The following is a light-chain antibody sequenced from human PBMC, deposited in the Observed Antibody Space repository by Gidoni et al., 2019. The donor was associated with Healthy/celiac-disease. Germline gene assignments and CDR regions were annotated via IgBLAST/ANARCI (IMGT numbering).Light chain of an antibody. CDR2: GKH. Sequence: SSELTQDPAVSVAVGQTVRITCQGDSLRSYYASWYQQKPGQAPVLVIYGKHNRPSGIPDRFSGSSSGNTASLTITGAQAEDEADYYCYSRDSSGNHVVFGGGTKLTVL. CDR3: YSRDSSGNHVV. J-gene: IGLJ2*01. V-gene: IGLV3-19*01. CDR1: SLRSYY.